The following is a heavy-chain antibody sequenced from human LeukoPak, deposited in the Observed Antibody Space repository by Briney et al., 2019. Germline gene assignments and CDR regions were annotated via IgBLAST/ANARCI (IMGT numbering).Heavy chain of an antibody. CDR2: INPNSGGT. CDR3: AKAGKDYYDSSGYRVDY. V-gene: IGHV1-2*02. D-gene: IGHD3-22*01. Sequence: ASVKVSCKASGYTFTGYYMHWVRQAPGQGLEWMGWINPNSGGTNYAQKFQGRVTMTRDTSISTAYMELSSLRSEDTAVYYCAKAGKDYYDSSGYRVDYWGQGTLVTVSS. CDR1: GYTFTGYY. J-gene: IGHJ4*02.